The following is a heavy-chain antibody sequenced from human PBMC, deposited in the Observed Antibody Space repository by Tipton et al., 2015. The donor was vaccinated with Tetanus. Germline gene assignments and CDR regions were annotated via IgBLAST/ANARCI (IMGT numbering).Heavy chain of an antibody. Sequence: SLRLSCAASGFSFSSYGMHWVCQAPGKGLEWVAVISYDGSNKYYADSVKGRFTISRDNSKNTLYLQMNSLRAEDTAVYYCARDFEWSVANWGQGTLVTVSS. CDR3: ARDFEWSVAN. CDR1: GFSFSSYG. D-gene: IGHD3-3*01. V-gene: IGHV3-30*03. CDR2: ISYDGSNK. J-gene: IGHJ4*02.